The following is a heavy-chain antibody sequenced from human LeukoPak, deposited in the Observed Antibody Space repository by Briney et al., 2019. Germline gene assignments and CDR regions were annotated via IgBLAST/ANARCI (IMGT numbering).Heavy chain of an antibody. V-gene: IGHV3-53*01. Sequence: GGSLRLSCAASGFTVSSNYMSWVRQAPGKGLEWVSVIYSGGSTYYADSVKGRFTISRDNSKNTLYPQMNSLRAEDTAVYYCARDLLSGSYGGMDVWGQGTTVTVSS. CDR2: IYSGGST. CDR1: GFTVSSNY. J-gene: IGHJ6*02. CDR3: ARDLLSGSYGGMDV. D-gene: IGHD1-26*01.